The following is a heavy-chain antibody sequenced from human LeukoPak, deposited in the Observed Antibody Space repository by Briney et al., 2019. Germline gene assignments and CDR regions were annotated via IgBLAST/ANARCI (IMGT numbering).Heavy chain of an antibody. D-gene: IGHD3-22*01. Sequence: SETLSLTCAVYGGSFSGYYRSWIRQPPGKGLEWIGEINHSGSTNYNPSLKSRVTISVDTSKNQFSLELRSVTAADTAVYYCARGRIAKIVVVHSFHYGMDVWGQGTTVTVSS. J-gene: IGHJ6*02. CDR2: INHSGST. CDR1: GGSFSGYY. V-gene: IGHV4-34*01. CDR3: ARGRIAKIVVVHSFHYGMDV.